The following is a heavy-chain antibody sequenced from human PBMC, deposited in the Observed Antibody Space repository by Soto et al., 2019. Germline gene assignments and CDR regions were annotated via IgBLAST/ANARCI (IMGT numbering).Heavy chain of an antibody. CDR1: GFTFSSYA. V-gene: IGHV3-23*01. CDR3: AKGIAVADYFDY. D-gene: IGHD6-19*01. J-gene: IGHJ4*02. CDR2: ISGSGGST. Sequence: GGSLRLSCAASGFTFSSYAVSWVRQAPGKGLEWVSAISGSGGSTYYADSVKGRFTISRDNSKNTLYLQMNSLRAEDTAVYYCAKGIAVADYFDYWGQGTLVTVSS.